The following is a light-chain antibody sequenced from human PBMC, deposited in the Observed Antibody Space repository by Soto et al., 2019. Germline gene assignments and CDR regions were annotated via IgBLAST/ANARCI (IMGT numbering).Light chain of an antibody. V-gene: IGKV3-20*01. Sequence: EFVLTQSPGTLSLSPGERATLSCRASQTVRNNYLAWYQQKPGQAPRLLIYGASSRATGIPDRFSGSGSGTDFTLTISRLEPEDFAVYYCQQYGSSLSITFGQGTRLEI. CDR3: QQYGSSLSIT. CDR2: GAS. J-gene: IGKJ5*01. CDR1: QTVRNNY.